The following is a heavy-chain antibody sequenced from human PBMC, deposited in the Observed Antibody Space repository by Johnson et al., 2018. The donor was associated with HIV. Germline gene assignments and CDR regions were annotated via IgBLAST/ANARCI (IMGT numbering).Heavy chain of an antibody. Sequence: MLLVESGGGAVRPGGSLRLSCGASGVTFGDYGMSWVRQVPGKGLEWVANINQDAREKCYVDSVKGRFTISRDNANNSLYLQMNSLRAEDTAVYYCAREGWILDRNDAFDIWGQGTMVTVSS. CDR3: AREGWILDRNDAFDI. CDR2: INQDAREK. J-gene: IGHJ3*02. V-gene: IGHV3-7*01. CDR1: GVTFGDYG. D-gene: IGHD3/OR15-3a*01.